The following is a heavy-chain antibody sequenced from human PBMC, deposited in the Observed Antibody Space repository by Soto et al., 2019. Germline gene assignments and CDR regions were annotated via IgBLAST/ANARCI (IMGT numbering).Heavy chain of an antibody. CDR3: ARELHGGSYGMDV. CDR2: ITTAGDT. Sequence: GVSLRLSFAASGFTFSNYYMHWVRQVTGKGLEWVSGITTAGDTYYPGSVKGRFTISREKAKNSLYLQMNSLSAGDTAVYYCARELHGGSYGMDVWGQGTTGTVSS. CDR1: GFTFSNYY. V-gene: IGHV3-13*01. J-gene: IGHJ6*02.